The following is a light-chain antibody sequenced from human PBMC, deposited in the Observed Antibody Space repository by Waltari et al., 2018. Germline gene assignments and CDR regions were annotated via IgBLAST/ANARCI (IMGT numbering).Light chain of an antibody. CDR1: SGHSNNI. V-gene: IGLV4-69*01. J-gene: IGLJ3*02. CDR2: VNSDGSH. Sequence: QLVLTQSPSASASLGASVKLTCTLSSGHSNNIIAWLQQQPEKAPRYLMKVNSDGSHSKGDEIPDRFSGSSSGAERYLTISSLQSEDEADYYCQSGGHGTWVFGGGTKLTVL. CDR3: QSGGHGTWV.